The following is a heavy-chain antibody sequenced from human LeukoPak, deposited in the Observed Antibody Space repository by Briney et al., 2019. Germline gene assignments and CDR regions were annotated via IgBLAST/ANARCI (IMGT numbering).Heavy chain of an antibody. D-gene: IGHD3-10*01. CDR2: ISSSSSTI. V-gene: IGHV3-48*01. CDR1: GFTFSSYS. CDR3: ARDIYGSGPPVGDTIDY. J-gene: IGHJ4*02. Sequence: GGSLRLSCAASGFTFSSYSMNWVRQAPGKGLEWVSYISSSSSTIYYADSVKGRFTISRDNAKNSLYLQMNSLRAEDTAVYYCARDIYGSGPPVGDTIDYWGQGTLVTVSS.